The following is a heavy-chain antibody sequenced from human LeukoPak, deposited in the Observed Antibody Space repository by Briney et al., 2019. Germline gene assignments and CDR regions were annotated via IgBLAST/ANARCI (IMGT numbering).Heavy chain of an antibody. J-gene: IGHJ4*02. CDR1: EFTFSIYC. Sequence: GVSLRLSYAASEFTFSIYCMHCVSQAPAKGLEGVAVISYDGSYKFYEDSVKGRFTISRDNSKRTLYQQMNSLRADDTAVYYCAKDRYSGLNTIDYWGQGTLVTVSS. CDR3: AKDRYSGLNTIDY. D-gene: IGHD6-13*01. CDR2: ISYDGSYK. V-gene: IGHV3-30*18.